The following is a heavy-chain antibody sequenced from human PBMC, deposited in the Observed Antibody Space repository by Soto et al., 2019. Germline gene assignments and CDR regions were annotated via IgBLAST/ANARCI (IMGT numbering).Heavy chain of an antibody. CDR3: RSDRAEYKKGI. Sequence: PSETPSLTCTVSGCSISSYYWSWIRQPPGKGLEWIGYVYYSGSTNYNPSLKSRVTISVDTSKNQFSLKLTSVNAADTAVYYCRSDRAEYKKGIWSEGMVVTVFS. CDR2: VYYSGST. D-gene: IGHD1-1*01. J-gene: IGHJ4*02. V-gene: IGHV4-59*01. CDR1: GCSISSYY.